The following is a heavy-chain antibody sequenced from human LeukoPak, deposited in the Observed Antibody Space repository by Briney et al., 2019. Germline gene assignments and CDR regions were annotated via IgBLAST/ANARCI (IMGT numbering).Heavy chain of an antibody. V-gene: IGHV1-69*04. CDR2: IIPILGIA. CDR3: AREVVPAAMFDY. CDR1: GYTFTSYG. J-gene: IGHJ4*02. D-gene: IGHD2-2*01. Sequence: SVKVSCKASGYTFTSYGISWVRQAPGQGLEWMGRIIPILGIANYAQKFQGRVTVTADKSTSTAYMELSSLRSEDTAVHYCAREVVPAAMFDYWGQGTLVTVSS.